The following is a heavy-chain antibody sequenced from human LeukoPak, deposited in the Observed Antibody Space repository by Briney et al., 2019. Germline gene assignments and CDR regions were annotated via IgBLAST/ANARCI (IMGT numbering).Heavy chain of an antibody. CDR2: INPNSGGT. J-gene: IGHJ4*02. D-gene: IGHD3-3*01. Sequence: ASVKVSCKASGYTFTGYYMHWVRQAPGQGLEWMGWINPNSGGTNYAQKFQGRVTMTRDTSISTAYMELSRLRSDDTAVYYCALVDFWSGWGPFDYWGQGTLVTVSS. V-gene: IGHV1-2*02. CDR1: GYTFTGYY. CDR3: ALVDFWSGWGPFDY.